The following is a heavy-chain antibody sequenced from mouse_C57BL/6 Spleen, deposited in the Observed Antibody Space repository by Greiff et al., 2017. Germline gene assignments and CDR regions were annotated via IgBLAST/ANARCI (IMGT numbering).Heavy chain of an antibody. J-gene: IGHJ3*01. V-gene: IGHV14-4*01. CDR1: GFNIKDDY. CDR2: IDPENGDT. Sequence: VQLQQSGAELVRPGASVQLSCTASGFNIKDDYMPWVKQRPEPGLEWIGWIDPENGDTEYASKFQGKATITADTSSNTAYLQLSSLSSEDTAVYYCNTKLSFAYWGQGTLVTGSA. CDR3: NTKLSFAY.